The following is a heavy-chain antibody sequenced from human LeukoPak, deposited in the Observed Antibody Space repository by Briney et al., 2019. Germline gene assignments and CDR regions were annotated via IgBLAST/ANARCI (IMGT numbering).Heavy chain of an antibody. J-gene: IGHJ3*02. Sequence: GGSLRLSCAASGFTFSYYEMNWVRQAPGKGLEWVSYTSSSGSSIYYADSVKGRFTISRDNTKNSLYLQMNSLRVEDTAVYYCARVGYSSGWNGFDIWGQGTMVTVSS. V-gene: IGHV3-48*03. CDR1: GFTFSYYE. D-gene: IGHD6-19*01. CDR2: TSSSGSSI. CDR3: ARVGYSSGWNGFDI.